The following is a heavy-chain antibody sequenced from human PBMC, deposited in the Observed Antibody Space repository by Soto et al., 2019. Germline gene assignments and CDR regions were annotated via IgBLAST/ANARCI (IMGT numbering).Heavy chain of an antibody. J-gene: IGHJ6*02. Sequence: SQTLSLTCAISGASVSTNTAAWNWIRQSPTRGLEWLGRTYYGSQWYNDYAVSVKSRIAITPDTSKNQFSLHLNSVTPEDAAVYYCAKAWHSGVAAEFGMDVWGQGTTVTVSS. V-gene: IGHV6-1*01. D-gene: IGHD6-19*01. CDR3: AKAWHSGVAAEFGMDV. CDR1: GASVSTNTAA. CDR2: TYYGSQWYN.